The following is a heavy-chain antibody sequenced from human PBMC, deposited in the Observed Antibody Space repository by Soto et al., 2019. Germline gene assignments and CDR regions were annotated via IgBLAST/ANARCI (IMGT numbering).Heavy chain of an antibody. Sequence: LRLSCAASGFDFSSNWMHWVRQAPGKGLVWVSRINPEETTTTYADPVKGRFTISRDNALGTLYLQMDSLRVEDTAVYYCTRDTFGARDYWGQGTLVTVSS. D-gene: IGHD1-26*01. V-gene: IGHV3-74*01. J-gene: IGHJ4*02. CDR1: GFDFSSNW. CDR3: TRDTFGARDY. CDR2: INPEETTT.